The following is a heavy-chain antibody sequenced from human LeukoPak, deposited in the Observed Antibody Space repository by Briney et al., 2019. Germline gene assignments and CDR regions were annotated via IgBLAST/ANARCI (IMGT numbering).Heavy chain of an antibody. CDR3: ARDRSGIVGAKQDV. D-gene: IGHD1-26*01. CDR1: GFTFSSYD. Sequence: GGSLRLSCAASGFTFSSYDMHWVRQPTGGGLEWVSGIGTAGDTYYLGSVKGRFTISRENAQNSLYLQMNSLRAEDTAVYYCARDRSGIVGAKQDVWGKGTTVTVSS. CDR2: IGTAGDT. J-gene: IGHJ6*04. V-gene: IGHV3-13*01.